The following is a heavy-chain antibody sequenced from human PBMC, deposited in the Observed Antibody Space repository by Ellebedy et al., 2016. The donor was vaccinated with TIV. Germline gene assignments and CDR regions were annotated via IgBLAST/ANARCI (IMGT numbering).Heavy chain of an antibody. V-gene: IGHV3-23*01. CDR3: AKASGSSGNNNYYFDY. CDR2: ISGSGSHT. CDR1: GFTFSSYA. Sequence: PGGSLRLSCAASGFTFSSYAMSWVRQAPGKGLEWVSSISGSGSHTYYADSVKCRFTISRDNSKNTLYVQMNSLRAEDTAVYYCAKASGSSGNNNYYFDYWGQGTLVTVSS. J-gene: IGHJ4*02. D-gene: IGHD3-22*01.